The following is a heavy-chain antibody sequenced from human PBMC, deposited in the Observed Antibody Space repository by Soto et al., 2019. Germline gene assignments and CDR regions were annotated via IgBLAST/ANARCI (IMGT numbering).Heavy chain of an antibody. CDR3: ARATTVTAMVMDY. D-gene: IGHD4-17*01. J-gene: IGHJ4*02. CDR1: GGSISSYY. V-gene: IGHV4-59*01. CDR2: IYYSGST. Sequence: SETLSLTCTVSGGSISSYYWSWIRQPPGKGLEWIGYIYYSGSTNYNPSLKSRVTISVDTSKNQFSLKLSSVTAADTAVYYCARATTVTAMVMDYWGQGTLVTVSS.